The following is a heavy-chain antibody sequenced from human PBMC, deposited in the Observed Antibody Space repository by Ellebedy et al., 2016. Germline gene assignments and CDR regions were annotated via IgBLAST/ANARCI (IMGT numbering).Heavy chain of an antibody. CDR2: VTYAGDHK. J-gene: IGHJ3*02. V-gene: IGHV3-30-3*01. CDR3: AREGPRVQGAFDI. Sequence: GESLKISCAASGFTFSDYSMHWVRRTPDKGLEWLAVVTYAGDHKYYAGSVKGRFTISRDNSENSLYVQIDSLRSEDTGVYYCAREGPRVQGAFDIWGQGTMVTVSS. CDR1: GFTFSDYS.